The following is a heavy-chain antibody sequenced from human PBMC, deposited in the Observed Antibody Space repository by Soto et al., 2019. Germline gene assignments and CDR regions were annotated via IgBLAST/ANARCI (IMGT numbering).Heavy chain of an antibody. CDR3: AKDSSGYPGGYFDY. CDR1: GFTVSSNY. Sequence: PGGSLRLSCAASGFTVSSNYMSWVRQAPGKGLEWVSVIYSGGSTYYADSVKGRFTISRDNSKNTLYLQMNSLRAEDTAVYYCAKDSSGYPGGYFDYWGQGTLVTVSS. D-gene: IGHD3-22*01. V-gene: IGHV3-53*01. J-gene: IGHJ4*02. CDR2: IYSGGST.